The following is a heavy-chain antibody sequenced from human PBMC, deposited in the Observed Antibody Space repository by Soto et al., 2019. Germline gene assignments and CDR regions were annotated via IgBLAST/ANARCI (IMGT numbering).Heavy chain of an antibody. CDR2: ISNSGST. CDR1: GGPISSSGDY. CDR3: ARWGPKYDFWSGYYYAFDI. V-gene: IGHV4-39*01. J-gene: IGHJ3*02. D-gene: IGHD3-3*01. Sequence: SETLSLTCTVTGGPISSSGDYWGWVRQTPGKGLEWIGTISNSGSTNYNPSLMSRVTISVDTSKNQFSLKLSSVTAADTAVYYCARWGPKYDFWSGYYYAFDIWGQGTMVTVSS.